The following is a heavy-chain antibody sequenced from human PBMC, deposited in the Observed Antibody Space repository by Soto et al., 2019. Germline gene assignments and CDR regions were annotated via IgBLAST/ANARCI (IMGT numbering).Heavy chain of an antibody. V-gene: IGHV4-30-4*01. CDR1: GGSISSGDYY. Sequence: QVQLQESGPGLVKPSQALSLTCTVSGGSISSGDYYWGWIRQPPGKGLEWIGYIYYSGSTYYNPSLQSRVTISVDTSNNQFSLRLSSVTAADTAVYYCARGVYYYDSSGYPWFDPWGQGTLVTVSS. CDR2: IYYSGST. D-gene: IGHD3-22*01. CDR3: ARGVYYYDSSGYPWFDP. J-gene: IGHJ5*02.